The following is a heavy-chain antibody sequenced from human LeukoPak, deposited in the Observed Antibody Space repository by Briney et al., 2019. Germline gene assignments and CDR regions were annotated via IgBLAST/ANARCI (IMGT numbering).Heavy chain of an antibody. V-gene: IGHV3-9*01. CDR2: ISWNSGSI. J-gene: IGHJ6*03. CDR1: GFTFDDYA. Sequence: GGSLRLSCAASGFTFDDYAMHWVRHAPGKGLEWVSGISWNSGSIGYADSVKGRFTISRDNAKNSLYLQMNSLRAEDTAVYYCARVSRFWFGEFTHMDAWGKGTTVTVSS. D-gene: IGHD3-10*01. CDR3: ARVSRFWFGEFTHMDA.